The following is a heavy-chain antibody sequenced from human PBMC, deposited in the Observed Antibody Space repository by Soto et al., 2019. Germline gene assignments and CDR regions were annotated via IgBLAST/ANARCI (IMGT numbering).Heavy chain of an antibody. CDR2: ISSSSSYI. D-gene: IGHD3-10*01. CDR1: GFTFSSYS. V-gene: IGHV3-21*01. Sequence: GGSLRLSCAASGFTFSSYSMNWVRQAPGKGLEWVSSISSSSSYIYYADSVKGRFTISRDNAKNSLYLQMNSLRAEDTAVYYCARSESKGLWFGDPKPWDYYYYGMDVWGQGTTVTVSS. CDR3: ARSESKGLWFGDPKPWDYYYYGMDV. J-gene: IGHJ6*02.